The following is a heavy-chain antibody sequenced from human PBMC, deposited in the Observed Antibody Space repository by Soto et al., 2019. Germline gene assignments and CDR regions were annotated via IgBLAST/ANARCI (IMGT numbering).Heavy chain of an antibody. Sequence: EVQLWESGGGLVQPGGSLRLSCAASVFTFSSYAMRWVRQAPGKGLEWVSAVSGSGGSTYYADSVKGLCTISRDNSKNTLYLQMTSLRAEDTAVYYCARRGPGTYFDYWCKGTLVTVSS. J-gene: IGHJ4*02. CDR3: ARRGPGTYFDY. V-gene: IGHV3-23*01. CDR1: VFTFSSYA. CDR2: VSGSGGST. D-gene: IGHD6-13*01.